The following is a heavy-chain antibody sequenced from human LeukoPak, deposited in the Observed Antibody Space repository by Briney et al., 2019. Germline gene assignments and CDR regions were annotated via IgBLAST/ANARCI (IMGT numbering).Heavy chain of an antibody. Sequence: PGRSLRLSCAASGFTLDDYAMHWVRQAPGKGLEWVSGISWNSGSIGYADSVKGRFTISRDNAKNSLYLQMNSLRAEDTALYYCAKGYYGGHDYWGQGTLVTVSS. V-gene: IGHV3-9*01. CDR3: AKGYYGGHDY. D-gene: IGHD3-3*01. CDR1: GFTLDDYA. J-gene: IGHJ4*02. CDR2: ISWNSGSI.